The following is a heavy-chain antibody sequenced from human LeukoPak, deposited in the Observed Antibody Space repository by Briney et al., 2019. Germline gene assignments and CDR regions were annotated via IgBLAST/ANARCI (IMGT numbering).Heavy chain of an antibody. V-gene: IGHV4-31*03. D-gene: IGHD6-19*01. Sequence: SETLSLTCTVSGDSLSISGYYWSWTRQHPGKGLEWIGYIYYSGSTYYNPSLKSRGSISMDTSKNQFSLKLSSVTAADTAVYFCARAVASRYFDYWGQGTLVTVSS. CDR2: IYYSGST. CDR3: ARAVASRYFDY. J-gene: IGHJ4*02. CDR1: GDSLSISGYY.